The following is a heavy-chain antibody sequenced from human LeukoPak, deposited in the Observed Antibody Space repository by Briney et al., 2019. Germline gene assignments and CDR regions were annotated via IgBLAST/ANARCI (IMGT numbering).Heavy chain of an antibody. CDR1: GGSFSGYY. V-gene: IGHV4-34*01. Sequence: SETLSLTCAVYGGSFSGYYWTWIRQPPGKGLEWIGEINHGGSPNYNPSLKSRVTISVDTSKNQFSLKLNSVTAADTAVFYCARAPYYDILTGYFRRGNYFDYWGQGTLVTVSS. CDR2: INHGGSP. J-gene: IGHJ4*02. CDR3: ARAPYYDILTGYFRRGNYFDY. D-gene: IGHD3-9*01.